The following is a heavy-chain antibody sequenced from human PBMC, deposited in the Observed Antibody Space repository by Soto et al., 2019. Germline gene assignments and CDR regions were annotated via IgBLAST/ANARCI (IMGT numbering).Heavy chain of an antibody. CDR2: ISAYNGNT. CDR1: GYTFTSYG. CDR3: ARGGLPYYYYGMDV. V-gene: IGHV1-18*01. Sequence: GASVKVSCKASGYTFTSYGISCLRQAPGQGLEWMGWISAYNGNTNYAQKLQGRVTMTTDTSTSTAYMELRSLRSDDTAVYYCARGGLPYYYYGMDVWGQGTTVTVSS. J-gene: IGHJ6*02.